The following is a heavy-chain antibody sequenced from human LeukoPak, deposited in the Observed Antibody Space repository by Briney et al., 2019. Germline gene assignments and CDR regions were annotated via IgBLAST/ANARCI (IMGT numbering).Heavy chain of an antibody. V-gene: IGHV4-59*08. CDR3: ARGYGSGSYYWFDP. D-gene: IGHD3-10*01. CDR2: AYYSGST. J-gene: IGHJ5*02. CDR1: AGSIRSSY. Sequence: SETLSLTCTVSAGSIRSSYWSWIRQPPGKGPEWIGYAYYSGSTNYNPSLKSRVTISVDTSKNQFSLKVNSVTAADTAVYYCARGYGSGSYYWFDPWGQGTLVTVSS.